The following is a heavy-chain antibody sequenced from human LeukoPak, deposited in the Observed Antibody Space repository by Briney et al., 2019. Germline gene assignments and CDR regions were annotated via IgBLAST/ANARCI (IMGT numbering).Heavy chain of an antibody. D-gene: IGHD2-2*01. CDR2: ISYDGSDK. V-gene: IGHV3-30-3*01. CDR1: GFTFSGYA. Sequence: GGSLRLSCAASGFTFSGYAMYWVRQAPGKGLEWVAVISYDGSDKYYADSVKGRFTISRDNSENTVYVQMNGLRAEDTAVYYCARGRGYCSSTSCHSPDYWGQGTLVTVSS. CDR3: ARGRGYCSSTSCHSPDY. J-gene: IGHJ4*02.